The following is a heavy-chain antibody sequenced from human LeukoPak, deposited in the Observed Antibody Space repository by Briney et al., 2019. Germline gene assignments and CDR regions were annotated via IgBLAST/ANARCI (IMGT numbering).Heavy chain of an antibody. Sequence: GGSLRLSWAASGFTFSSYAISWVRQAPGEGLEWISSIRGSGDNTYYADSVKGRFTISRDHSKNTLYLQMNSLRAEDTAVYYCAKVIGDPLGWGRGTLSPSPQ. CDR2: IRGSGDNT. V-gene: IGHV3-23*01. D-gene: IGHD2-21*02. J-gene: IGHJ4*02. CDR1: GFTFSSYA. CDR3: AKVIGDPLG.